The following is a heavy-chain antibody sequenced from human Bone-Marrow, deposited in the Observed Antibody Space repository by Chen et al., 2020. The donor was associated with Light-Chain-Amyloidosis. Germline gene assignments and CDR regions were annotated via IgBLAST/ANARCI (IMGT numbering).Heavy chain of an antibody. J-gene: IGHJ4*02. V-gene: IGHV3-15*05. CDR1: GITLSYVW. CDR2: IKSKTHGGTI. CDR3: LTEWMGTTRTDY. D-gene: IGHD1-26*01. Sequence: EVQLVESGGGLVEPGGSLRLSCAASGITLSYVWMSWVRQAPGKGPEWVGRIKSKTHGGTIDYDPLVEGRFSISRDDSTNTLYLQMNSLKTEDTAIYYCLTEWMGTTRTDYWGQGTLVTVSS.